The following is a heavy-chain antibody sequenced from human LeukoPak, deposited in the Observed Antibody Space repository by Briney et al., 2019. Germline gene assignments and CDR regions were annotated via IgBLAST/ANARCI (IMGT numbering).Heavy chain of an antibody. J-gene: IGHJ4*02. CDR1: GFTFSDHY. CDR3: ARSYGSGTYPFDY. D-gene: IGHD3-10*01. V-gene: IGHV3-72*01. Sequence: GGSLRLSCAASGFTFSDHYMDWVRQAPGKGLEWVGRTRKKVNSYTTEYAASVKGGFTISRDDSKNSLYLQMNSLKTEDTAVYYCARSYGSGTYPFDYWGQGTLVTVSS. CDR2: TRKKVNSYTT.